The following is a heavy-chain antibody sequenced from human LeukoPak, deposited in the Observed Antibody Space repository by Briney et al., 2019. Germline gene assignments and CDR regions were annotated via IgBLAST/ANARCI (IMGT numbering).Heavy chain of an antibody. Sequence: GGSLRLSCAASGFTVSSNYMSWVRQAPGKGLEWVSVIYSGGSTYYADSVKGRFTISRHNSKNTLYLQMNSLRAEDTAVYYCAREVTGWSNWFDLWGQGTLVTVSS. V-gene: IGHV3-53*04. J-gene: IGHJ5*02. CDR1: GFTVSSNY. CDR2: IYSGGST. D-gene: IGHD6-19*01. CDR3: AREVTGWSNWFDL.